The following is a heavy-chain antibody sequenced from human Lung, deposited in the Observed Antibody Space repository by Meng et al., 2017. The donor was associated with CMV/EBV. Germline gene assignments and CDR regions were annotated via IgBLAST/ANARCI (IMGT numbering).Heavy chain of an antibody. CDR2: INHSGSI. CDR3: ARAPIINDFWSGQVSNYFDN. J-gene: IGHJ4*02. D-gene: IGHD3-3*01. V-gene: IGHV4-34*01. CDR1: GGCFSGYY. Sequence: SXTXSLXXAVYGGCFSGYYWSWIRQPPGKGLEWIGEINHSGSINYNPSLKSRVTISVDTSKDQFSLKLNSVTAADTAVYYCARAPIINDFWSGQVSNYFDNWXQGTXVTVSS.